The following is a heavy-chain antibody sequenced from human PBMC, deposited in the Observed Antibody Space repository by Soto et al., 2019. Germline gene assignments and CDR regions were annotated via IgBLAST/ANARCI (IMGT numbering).Heavy chain of an antibody. CDR2: ITDGCGDT. V-gene: IGHV3-23*01. J-gene: IGHJ4*02. Sequence: EVQLLESGGGLVQPGGSLRLSCSASEFTFSSCAMSWVRQDPGKGLEWVSAITDGCGDTYYTNSVRGRFTISRDNSKNMLYLQMNSLSADDTALYYCAKKHYSSYCSGGICYDFDYGGQGTLVTGSS. CDR3: AKKHYSSYCSGGICYDFDY. CDR1: EFTFSSCA. D-gene: IGHD2-15*01.